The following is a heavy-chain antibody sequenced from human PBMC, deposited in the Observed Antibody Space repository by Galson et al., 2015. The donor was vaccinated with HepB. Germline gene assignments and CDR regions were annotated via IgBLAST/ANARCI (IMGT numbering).Heavy chain of an antibody. D-gene: IGHD6-13*01. J-gene: IGHJ4*02. Sequence: LSLTCAVYGGSFSGYYWSWIRQPPGKGLEWIGEINHSGSTNYNPSLKSRVTISVDTSKNQFSLKLSSVTAADTAVYYCARGPTYGSSSWYFDYWGQGALVTVSS. V-gene: IGHV4-34*01. CDR2: INHSGST. CDR3: ARGPTYGSSSWYFDY. CDR1: GGSFSGYY.